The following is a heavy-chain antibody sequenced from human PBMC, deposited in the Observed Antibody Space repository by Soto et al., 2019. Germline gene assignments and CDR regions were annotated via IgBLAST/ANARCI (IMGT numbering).Heavy chain of an antibody. CDR3: ARGGYGNTTSCQTPLLFDY. J-gene: IGHJ4*02. CDR1: GGSIRSYY. V-gene: IGHV4-59*01. Sequence: QVQLQESGPGLVKPSETLSLTCTVSGGSIRSYYWSWIRQPPGKGLELIGYIYYSGSTNYNPSLKSRVTTSVDTSKNQFSLKLNSVTAADTAVYYCARGGYGNTTSCQTPLLFDYWGQGTLVTVSS. D-gene: IGHD2-2*01. CDR2: IYYSGST.